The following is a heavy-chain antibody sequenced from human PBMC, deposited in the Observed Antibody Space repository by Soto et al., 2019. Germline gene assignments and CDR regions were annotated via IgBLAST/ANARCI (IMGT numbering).Heavy chain of an antibody. Sequence: QVQLVQSGAEVKKPGSSVKVSCKASGGTFSSYAISWVRQAPGQGLEWMGGIIPIFGTANYAQKFQGRVTITADESTSTDYMELSSLRSEDTAVYYCAREALSHNCSGGSCDYWGQGTLVTVSS. J-gene: IGHJ4*02. CDR3: AREALSHNCSGGSCDY. CDR2: IIPIFGTA. V-gene: IGHV1-69*12. CDR1: GGTFSSYA. D-gene: IGHD2-15*01.